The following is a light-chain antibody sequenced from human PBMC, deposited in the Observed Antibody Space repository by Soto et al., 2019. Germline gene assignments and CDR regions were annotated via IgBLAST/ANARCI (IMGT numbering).Light chain of an antibody. J-gene: IGKJ1*01. V-gene: IGKV3-15*01. Sequence: EIVMTQSPATLSVSPGERTTLSCRASQSVSSNLAWYQQKPGQAPRLLISGASTRATGIPARFSGSGSGTEFTLTISSLQSEDFALYYCQQYSRWPTFGQGTNVEIK. CDR3: QQYSRWPT. CDR2: GAS. CDR1: QSVSSN.